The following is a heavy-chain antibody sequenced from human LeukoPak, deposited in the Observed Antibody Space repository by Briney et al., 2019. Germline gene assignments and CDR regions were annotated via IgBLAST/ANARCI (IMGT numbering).Heavy chain of an antibody. V-gene: IGHV4-39*01. CDR3: ARYLRAEYFQY. Sequence: PSETLSLTCTVSGGSISSSYYYWGWIRQPPGKGLEWIGSIYYSGTTHYNPSLESRVTISVDTSKNRLSLKMSSVTAADTAVYYCARYLRAEYFQYWGQGTLVTVSS. CDR2: IYYSGTT. CDR1: GGSISSSYYY. J-gene: IGHJ1*01.